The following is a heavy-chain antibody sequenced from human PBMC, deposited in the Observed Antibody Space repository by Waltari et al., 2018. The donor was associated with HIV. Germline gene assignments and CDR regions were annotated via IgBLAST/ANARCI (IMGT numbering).Heavy chain of an antibody. CDR3: TTLLTSGYLYFFDN. CDR1: GYSVSDAW. CDR2: IKRKTDGGTT. D-gene: IGHD3-22*01. J-gene: IGHJ4*02. V-gene: IGHV3-15*01. Sequence: EVQLVESGGGLVKPGGSLRLSCAVSGYSVSDAWMSWVRQTPGKGLEWVGRIKRKTDGGTTDYAAPVKGRFTISRDDSKTTLYLQMNSLKTEDTAVYYCTTLLTSGYLYFFDNWGQGTLVTVSS.